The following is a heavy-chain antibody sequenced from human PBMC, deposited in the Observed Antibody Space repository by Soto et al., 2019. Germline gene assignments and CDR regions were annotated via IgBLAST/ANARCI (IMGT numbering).Heavy chain of an antibody. Sequence: SETLSLTCTVSGYSISSGYYWGWIRQPPGKGLEWIGSIYHSGSTYYNPSLKSRVTISVDTSKNQFSLKLSSVTAADTAVYYCARLDSSGFMTPGAFDIWGQGTMVTVSS. CDR3: ARLDSSGFMTPGAFDI. D-gene: IGHD3-22*01. CDR2: IYHSGST. J-gene: IGHJ3*02. CDR1: GYSISSGYY. V-gene: IGHV4-38-2*02.